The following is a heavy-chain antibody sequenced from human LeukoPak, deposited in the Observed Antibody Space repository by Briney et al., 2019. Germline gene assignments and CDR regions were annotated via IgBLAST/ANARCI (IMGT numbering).Heavy chain of an antibody. V-gene: IGHV1-2*02. D-gene: IGHD6-13*01. CDR2: INPNSGGT. Sequence: GASVKVSCKASGYTFTGYYMHWVRQAPGQGLEWMGWINPNSGGTNFAQNFQGRVTVTRDTSISTAYMELSRLRSDDTAVYYCARDRAAAGTGRNWFDPWGQGTLVTVSS. CDR1: GYTFTGYY. CDR3: ARDRAAAGTGRNWFDP. J-gene: IGHJ5*02.